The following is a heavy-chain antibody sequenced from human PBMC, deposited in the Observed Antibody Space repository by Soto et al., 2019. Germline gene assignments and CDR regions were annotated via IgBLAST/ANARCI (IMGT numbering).Heavy chain of an antibody. J-gene: IGHJ6*02. Sequence: EVQLVESGGGLVQPGGSLRLSCAASGFTVSTDWMYWVRQAPGKGVEWVSVIRGGGNTFYADSVEGRFTISRDNSKNTVYLQMNGLRVEDTAMYYCVRENYYYGMDVWGQGTTVTVSS. CDR2: IRGGGNT. CDR3: VRENYYYGMDV. V-gene: IGHV3-66*01. CDR1: GFTVSTDW.